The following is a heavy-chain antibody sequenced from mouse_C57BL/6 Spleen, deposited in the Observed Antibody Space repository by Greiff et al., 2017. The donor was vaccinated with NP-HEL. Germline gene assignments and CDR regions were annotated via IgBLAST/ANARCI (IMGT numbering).Heavy chain of an antibody. D-gene: IGHD1-1*01. J-gene: IGHJ4*01. CDR3: ARGGLLLPMDY. CDR1: GFTFSDYG. V-gene: IGHV5-17*01. CDR2: ISSGSSTI. Sequence: EVMLVESGGGLVKPGGSLKLSCAASGFTFSDYGMHWVRQAPEKGLEWVAYISSGSSTIYYADTVKGRFTISRDNAKNTLFLQMTSLRSEDTSMYYCARGGLLLPMDYWGQGTSVTVSS.